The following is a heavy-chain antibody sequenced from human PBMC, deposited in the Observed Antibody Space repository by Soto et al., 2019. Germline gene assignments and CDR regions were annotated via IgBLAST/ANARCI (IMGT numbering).Heavy chain of an antibody. D-gene: IGHD3-22*01. CDR1: GGSISSSTYY. CDR2: IYYSGNT. V-gene: IGHV4-39*01. J-gene: IGHJ4*02. CDR3: ARQHYATSGYYSYFDY. Sequence: PSETLSLTCTVSGGSISSSTYYWGWIRQSPGKGLEWIGNIYYSGNTYYNPSLESRVSISVDTSKNHFSLKLSSVTAADTALYYCARQHYATSGYYSYFDYWGQGTLVTVSS.